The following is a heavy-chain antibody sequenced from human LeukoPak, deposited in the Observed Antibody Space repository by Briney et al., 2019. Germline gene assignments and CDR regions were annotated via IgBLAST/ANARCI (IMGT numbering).Heavy chain of an antibody. CDR2: INHSGST. Sequence: SETLSLTCAVYGGSFSGYYWSWIRQPPGKGREWLGEINHSGSTNYNPSLKSRVTISVDTSKDQVSLRLRSVTAADTAVYYCASTPGVAAAGTLWWFDPWGQGTLVTVSS. D-gene: IGHD6-13*01. CDR1: GGSFSGYY. CDR3: ASTPGVAAAGTLWWFDP. J-gene: IGHJ5*02. V-gene: IGHV4-34*01.